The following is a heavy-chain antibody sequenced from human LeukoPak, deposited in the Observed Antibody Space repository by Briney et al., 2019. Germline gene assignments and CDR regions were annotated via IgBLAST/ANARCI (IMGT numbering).Heavy chain of an antibody. CDR2: IIPIFSTA. J-gene: IGHJ3*02. CDR1: GGTFSSYA. Sequence: GASVKVSCKAPGGTFSSYAISWVRQAPGQGLEWMGGIIPIFSTANYAQKFQGRVTITADESTSTAYMELSSLRSEDTAVYYCALDRSDSSGYDAFDIWGQGTMVTVSS. D-gene: IGHD3-22*01. CDR3: ALDRSDSSGYDAFDI. V-gene: IGHV1-69*13.